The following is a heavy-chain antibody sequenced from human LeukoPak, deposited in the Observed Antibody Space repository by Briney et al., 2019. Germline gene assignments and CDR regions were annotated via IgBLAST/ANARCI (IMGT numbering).Heavy chain of an antibody. CDR1: GGSISPYF. CDR3: ARDDYRGVTNFDP. Sequence: SETLSLTCTVSGGSISPYFWSWIRQPPGKGLEWIGYISYTGNPNKNPSLKSRVTISVDTSKNQFSLQLTSVTAADAAVYYCARDDYRGVTNFDPWGQGTLVTVSS. D-gene: IGHD3-10*01. CDR2: ISYTGNP. J-gene: IGHJ5*02. V-gene: IGHV4-59*01.